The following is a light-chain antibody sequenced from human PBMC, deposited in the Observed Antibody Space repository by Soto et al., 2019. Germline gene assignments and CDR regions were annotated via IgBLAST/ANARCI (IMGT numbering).Light chain of an antibody. CDR3: QQYRT. Sequence: EVALTQSPGTLALSPGERATLSCRASQSSSGSDLAWYQQEPSQAPRLLIYGAYSRATGIPDRFSGSGSGKDFTLTISRLEPEDFSVYYCQQYRTFGQGTKVDIK. CDR2: GAY. CDR1: QSSSGSD. V-gene: IGKV3-20*01. J-gene: IGKJ1*01.